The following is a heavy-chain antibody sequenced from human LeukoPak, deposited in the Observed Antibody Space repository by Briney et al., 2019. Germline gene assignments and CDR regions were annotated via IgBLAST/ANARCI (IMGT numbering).Heavy chain of an antibody. CDR3: ARGVAAAWRGLDWLDP. Sequence: ASETLSLTCAVYGGSFSGYYWSWIRQPPGKGLEWIGEINHSGSTNYNPSLKSRVTISVDTSKNQFSLKLSSVTAADTAVYYCARGVAAAWRGLDWLDPWGQGTLVTVSS. D-gene: IGHD6-13*01. J-gene: IGHJ5*02. CDR2: INHSGST. V-gene: IGHV4-34*01. CDR1: GGSFSGYY.